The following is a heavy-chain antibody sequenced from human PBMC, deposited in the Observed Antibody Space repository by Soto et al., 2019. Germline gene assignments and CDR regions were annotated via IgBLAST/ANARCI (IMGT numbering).Heavy chain of an antibody. CDR2: INPSGGST. V-gene: IGHV1-46*01. Sequence: QVQLVQSGAEVKKPGASVKVSCKASGYTFTSYYMHWVRQAPGQGLEWMGIINPSGGSTSYAQKFQGRVTMTRDTSTSTVYMELSSLRSEDTAVYYCARVLGDDPYYYYGMDVWGQGTTVTVSS. J-gene: IGHJ6*02. CDR1: GYTFTSYY. CDR3: ARVLGDDPYYYYGMDV. D-gene: IGHD4-17*01.